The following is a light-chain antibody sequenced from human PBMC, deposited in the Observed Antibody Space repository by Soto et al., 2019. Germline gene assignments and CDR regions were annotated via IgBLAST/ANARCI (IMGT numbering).Light chain of an antibody. Sequence: EIVMTQSPATLSVSPGERATLSCRASQSVSSNLAWYQQKPGQAPRLLIYGASTRATGIPARFSGSGSGTEVTHTTSSLQSEDCGVYYCKPYNNWCGKLGQGTKADIK. J-gene: IGKJ1*01. V-gene: IGKV3-15*01. CDR2: GAS. CDR3: KPYNNWCGK. CDR1: QSVSSN.